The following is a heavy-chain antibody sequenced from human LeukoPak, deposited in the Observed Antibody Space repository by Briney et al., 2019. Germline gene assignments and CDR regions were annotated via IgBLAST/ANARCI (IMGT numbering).Heavy chain of an antibody. CDR1: GGSINSYY. CDR3: ARGRSNYYGMDV. Sequence: SETLSLTCSVSGGSINSYYWGWIRQPPGKGLEWIGYIYYSGNTNYNPSLKSRVTISVDTSKNQFSLKVSSVTAADTAVYYCARGRSNYYGMDVWGQGTTVTVSS. V-gene: IGHV4-59*01. D-gene: IGHD1-26*01. J-gene: IGHJ6*02. CDR2: IYYSGNT.